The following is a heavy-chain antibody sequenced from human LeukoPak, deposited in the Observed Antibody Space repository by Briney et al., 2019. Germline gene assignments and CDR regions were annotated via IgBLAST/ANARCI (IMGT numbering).Heavy chain of an antibody. CDR3: ARDYYDRNDAFDI. CDR1: SGSLSSYY. D-gene: IGHD3-22*01. V-gene: IGHV4-59*01. CDR2: IYYSGST. Sequence: SETLSLTCTVYSGSLSSYYRSWIRQPHGKGLEWIGYIYYSGSTNYNPSLKSRVTISVDTSKNQFSLKLSSVTAADTAVYYCARDYYDRNDAFDIWGQGTMVTVSS. J-gene: IGHJ3*02.